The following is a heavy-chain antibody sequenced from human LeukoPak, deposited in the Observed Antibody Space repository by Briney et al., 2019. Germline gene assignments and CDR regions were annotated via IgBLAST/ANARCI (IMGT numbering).Heavy chain of an antibody. CDR1: GGSISSYY. D-gene: IGHD4-11*01. J-gene: IGHJ5*02. Sequence: PSETLSLTCTVSGGSISSYYWSWIRQPPGKGLEWIGYIYHSGSTYYNPSLKSRVTISVDRSKNQFSLKLSSVTAADTAVYYCARVDYSNYVGFDPWGQGTLVTVSS. CDR2: IYHSGST. V-gene: IGHV4-59*12. CDR3: ARVDYSNYVGFDP.